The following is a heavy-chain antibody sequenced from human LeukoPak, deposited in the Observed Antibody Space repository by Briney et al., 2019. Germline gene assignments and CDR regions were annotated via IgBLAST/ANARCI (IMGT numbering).Heavy chain of an antibody. CDR2: ISETGDR. Sequence: GGSLRLSCAASGFTFSSNAMSWVRQAPGKGLEWVSTISETGDRYDADSVKGRFTISRDNAKNSLYLQMNSLRAEDTAVYYCARDLVRGSGWYYSSDNWFNPWGQGTLVTVSS. CDR1: GFTFSSNA. D-gene: IGHD6-19*01. J-gene: IGHJ5*02. V-gene: IGHV3-21*01. CDR3: ARDLVRGSGWYYSSDNWFNP.